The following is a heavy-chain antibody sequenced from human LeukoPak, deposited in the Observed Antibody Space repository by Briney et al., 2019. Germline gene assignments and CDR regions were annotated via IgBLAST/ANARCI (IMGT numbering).Heavy chain of an antibody. D-gene: IGHD3-10*01. Sequence: SETLSLTCTVSGGSISSYYWSWIRQPPGKGLEWIGYIYYSGSTYYNPSLKSRVTISVDTSKNQFSLKLSSVTAADTAVYYCARAYYGSGSLVRFDPWGQGTLVTVSS. CDR3: ARAYYGSGSLVRFDP. V-gene: IGHV4-59*12. J-gene: IGHJ5*02. CDR2: IYYSGST. CDR1: GGSISSYY.